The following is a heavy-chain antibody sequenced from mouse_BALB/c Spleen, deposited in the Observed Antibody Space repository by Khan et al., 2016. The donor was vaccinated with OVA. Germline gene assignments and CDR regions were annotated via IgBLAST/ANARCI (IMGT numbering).Heavy chain of an antibody. CDR3: ARGNWAWFAN. CDR1: GFTFSSFG. Sequence: EVLLVESGGGLVQPGGSRKLSCAASGFTFSSFGMHWVRQAPEKGLEWVAYISSDSITLYYADTVKGRVTISRDNPTNTLFLQMTSLRSEDTAVYDCARGNWAWFANWGQGTLVTVSA. V-gene: IGHV5-17*02. D-gene: IGHD2-1*01. J-gene: IGHJ3*01. CDR2: ISSDSITL.